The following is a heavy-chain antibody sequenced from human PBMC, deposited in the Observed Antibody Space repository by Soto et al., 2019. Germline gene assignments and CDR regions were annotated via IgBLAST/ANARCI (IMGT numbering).Heavy chain of an antibody. CDR2: VSADGNRQ. Sequence: QVQLVESGGGAAQPGTSLTLSCAASGVSFGAYGMHWVRQAPGKGLEWVAVVSADGNRQLYADSVRGRFTISRDNSKNTLPLQMNSLRSDDTAMYYCAKVSVGYVDPNLGLAEAYWGQGARVTVSS. CDR1: GVSFGAYG. J-gene: IGHJ4*02. CDR3: AKVSVGYVDPNLGLAEAY. D-gene: IGHD2-21*01. V-gene: IGHV3-30*18.